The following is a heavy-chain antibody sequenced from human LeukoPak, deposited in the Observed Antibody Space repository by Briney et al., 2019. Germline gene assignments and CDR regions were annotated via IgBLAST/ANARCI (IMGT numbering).Heavy chain of an antibody. CDR1: GFTVSSSY. V-gene: IGHV3-53*01. CDR2: IYSGGST. D-gene: IGHD5-18*01. CDR3: AKGYNYAYEY. Sequence: GGSLRLSRAASGFTVSSSYMSWVRQAPGKGLEWVSLIYSGGSTYYAASVKGRFTISRDNSKNTLYLQMNGLRPEDTAVYYCAKGYNYAYEYWGQGTLVTVSS. J-gene: IGHJ4*02.